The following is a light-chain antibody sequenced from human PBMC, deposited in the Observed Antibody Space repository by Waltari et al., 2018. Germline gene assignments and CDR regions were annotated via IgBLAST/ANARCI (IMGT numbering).Light chain of an antibody. V-gene: IGKV3-11*01. CDR2: DAS. CDR1: QSISTY. CDR3: HHRNNWPPGT. Sequence: DIVLTQSPATLSLSPGERATLSCRASQSISTYLSWYQQKPGQTPRLLIYDASKRATGLPARFRGSGSWTDFTLTISSLEPEDFAVYYCHHRNNWPPGTFGQGTKVEVE. J-gene: IGKJ1*01.